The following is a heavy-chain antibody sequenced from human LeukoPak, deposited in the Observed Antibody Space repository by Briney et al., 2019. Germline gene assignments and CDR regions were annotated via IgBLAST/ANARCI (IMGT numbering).Heavy chain of an antibody. CDR2: ISSSGGST. J-gene: IGHJ4*02. Sequence: GGYLRLSCAASGFTFSSYAMSWVRQAPGKGLEWVSAISSSGGSTYYADSVKGRFTISRDNSKNTLYLQMNSLRAEDTAVYYCATSIEGDYGDYVFGYWGQGTLVTVSS. CDR1: GFTFSSYA. CDR3: ATSIEGDYGDYVFGY. V-gene: IGHV3-23*01. D-gene: IGHD4-17*01.